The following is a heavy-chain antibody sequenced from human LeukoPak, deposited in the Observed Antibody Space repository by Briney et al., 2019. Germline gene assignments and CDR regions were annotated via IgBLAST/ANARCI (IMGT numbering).Heavy chain of an antibody. D-gene: IGHD3-16*02. CDR3: ARGDTQSKYRQFDS. J-gene: IGHJ4*02. CDR1: GFTFDTYW. V-gene: IGHV3-7*04. CDR2: IKQDGSEK. Sequence: PGGSLRPSCAASGFTFDTYWMSWVRQAPGKGLEWVANIKQDGSEKDYVDSVKGRFTISRDNAKNSLYLQMNSLRAEDTGVYYCARGDTQSKYRQFDSWGQGSLVVVSS.